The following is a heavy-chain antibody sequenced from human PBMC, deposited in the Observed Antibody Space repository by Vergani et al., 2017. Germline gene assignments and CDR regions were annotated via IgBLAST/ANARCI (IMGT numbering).Heavy chain of an antibody. CDR3: AKDYNIMGALHY. J-gene: IGHJ4*02. Sequence: EVQLLESGGGLVKPGGSLRLSCAASGFSFSSYSMNWVRQAPGKGLEWVSTITYNGGRTYYADSVTGRFTISRDNSKNTLFLQLKTLRAEDTGVYYCAKDYNIMGALHYWGQGTLVAVSS. D-gene: IGHD5-12*01. V-gene: IGHV3-23*01. CDR2: ITYNGGRT. CDR1: GFSFSSYS.